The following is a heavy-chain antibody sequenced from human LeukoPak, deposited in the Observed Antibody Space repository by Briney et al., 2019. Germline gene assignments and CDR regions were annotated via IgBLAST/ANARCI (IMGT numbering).Heavy chain of an antibody. V-gene: IGHV3-7*01. CDR1: GFMFDDYA. Sequence: PGRSLRLSCAASGFMFDDYAMHWVRQVPGKGLEWVANIKQDGSEKYYVDSVRGRFTISRDNAKNSLYLQMNSLRAEDTAVYYCARDEGLAETGTLFCWGQGTLVTVSS. J-gene: IGHJ4*02. CDR2: IKQDGSEK. CDR3: ARDEGLAETGTLFC. D-gene: IGHD1-1*01.